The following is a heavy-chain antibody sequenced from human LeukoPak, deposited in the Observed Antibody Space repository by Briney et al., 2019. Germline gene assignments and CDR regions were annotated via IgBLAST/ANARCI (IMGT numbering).Heavy chain of an antibody. J-gene: IGHJ3*02. CDR1: GGSVSSADYY. D-gene: IGHD1-26*01. Sequence: PSETLSFTCTVSGGSVSSADYYWSWIRHPPGKGLEWIGYIYHTGSNNYKYSLKSRVTISLDTSKNRFSLRLTSMTAADTAIYYCARDQGGSSYRHAFDIWGQGTMVTVSS. CDR3: ARDQGGSSYRHAFDI. CDR2: IYHTGSN. V-gene: IGHV4-61*08.